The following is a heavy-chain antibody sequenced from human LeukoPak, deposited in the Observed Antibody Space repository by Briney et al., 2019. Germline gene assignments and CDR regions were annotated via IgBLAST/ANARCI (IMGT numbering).Heavy chain of an antibody. D-gene: IGHD6-13*01. CDR3: ARGTSRALNY. J-gene: IGHJ4*02. V-gene: IGHV6-1*01. Sequence: SQTLSLTCAISGDSVSSNSASWTWIRQSPSRGLEWLGRTYYRSEWYSDYAVSVRSRITINSDTSNNQFSLHLNSVTPEDTAVYYCARGTSRALNYWGQGTLVTVSS. CDR1: GDSVSSNSAS. CDR2: TYYRSEWYS.